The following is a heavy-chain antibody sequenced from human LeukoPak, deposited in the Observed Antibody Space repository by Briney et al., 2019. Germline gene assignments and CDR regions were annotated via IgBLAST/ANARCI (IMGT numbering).Heavy chain of an antibody. V-gene: IGHV3-7*01. CDR2: IKQDGSEK. Sequence: PGGSLRLSCAASGFTFSSYWMSWVRQAPGKGLGWVANIKQDGSEKYYVDSVKGRFTISRDNAKNSLYLQMNSLRAEDTAVYYCATNYYYYYYMDVWGKGTTVTVSS. CDR3: ATNYYYYYYMDV. J-gene: IGHJ6*03. CDR1: GFTFSSYW.